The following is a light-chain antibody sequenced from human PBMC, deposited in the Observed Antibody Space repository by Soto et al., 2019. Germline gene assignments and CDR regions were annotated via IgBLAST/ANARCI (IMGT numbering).Light chain of an antibody. CDR3: MQSLQTWT. J-gene: IGKJ1*01. CDR2: LGS. Sequence: DIVMTQSPLSLPVTPGEPASISCRSSQSLLHSNGYNYLDWYLQKPGQSPQLLIYLGSNRSSGVPGRFSGSGSGTDFTLKNSRVEAEDVGVYYCMQSLQTWTFGQGTKVDIK. CDR1: QSLLHSNGYNY. V-gene: IGKV2-28*01.